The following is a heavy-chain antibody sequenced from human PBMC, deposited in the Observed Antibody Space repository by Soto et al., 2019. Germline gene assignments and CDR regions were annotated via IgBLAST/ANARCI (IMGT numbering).Heavy chain of an antibody. D-gene: IGHD3-10*01. CDR3: ERYDYGSGNDYNIDY. V-gene: IGHV4-4*02. CDR2: IHHTGST. CDR1: GDSISSMNW. Sequence: PSETLSLTSAVSGDSISSMNWWSWVRQPPGKGLEWIGEIHHTGSTNYSPSLKSRVTISVEKSKNQFSLKLISVTAADTAVYYCERYDYGSGNDYNIDYWGQGILVTVSS. J-gene: IGHJ4*02.